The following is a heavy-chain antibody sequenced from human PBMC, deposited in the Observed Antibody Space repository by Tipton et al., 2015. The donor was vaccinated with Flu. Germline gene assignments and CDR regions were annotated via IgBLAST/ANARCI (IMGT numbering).Heavy chain of an antibody. V-gene: IGHV1-46*01. Sequence: LVQSGASVKVSCKASGYTFTNYYIHWVRQAPGQGLEWLGIINPSGGSPIYAQKFQGRVTMTRDTSTDTVYMELSSLRSGDTAVYYCARDRRVVIPAAIDTDVFDIWGQGTVVTVSS. CDR3: ARDRRVVIPAAIDTDVFDI. CDR2: INPSGGSP. J-gene: IGHJ3*02. CDR1: GYTFTNYY. D-gene: IGHD2-2*01.